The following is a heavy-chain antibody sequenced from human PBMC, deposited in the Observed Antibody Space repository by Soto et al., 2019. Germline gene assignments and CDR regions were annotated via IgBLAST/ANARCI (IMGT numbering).Heavy chain of an antibody. CDR2: TYYRAKWYN. CDR3: ARDSITSWTDAFDI. D-gene: IGHD1-20*01. V-gene: IGHV6-1*01. CDR1: GDSVSSNSAA. Sequence: SQTLSLTCAISGDSVSSNSAAWNWIRQSPSRGLEWLGRTYYRAKWYNDYAVSVKSRITINPVTSKNQFSLQLNSVTPEDTAVYYCARDSITSWTDAFDIWGQGTIVTASS. J-gene: IGHJ3*02.